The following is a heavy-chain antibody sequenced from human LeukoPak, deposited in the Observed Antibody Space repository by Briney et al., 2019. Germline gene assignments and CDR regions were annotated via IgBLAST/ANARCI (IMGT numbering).Heavy chain of an antibody. J-gene: IGHJ4*02. CDR1: GFTFSSYG. D-gene: IGHD1/OR15-1a*01. V-gene: IGHV3-30*18. CDR3: AKEGNI. Sequence: WGSLRLSCAASGFTFSSYGMHWVRQAPGKGLEWVAVISYDGSNKYYADSVKGRFTISRDNSKNTLYLQMNSLRAEDTAVYYCAKEGNIWGQGTLVTVSS. CDR2: ISYDGSNK.